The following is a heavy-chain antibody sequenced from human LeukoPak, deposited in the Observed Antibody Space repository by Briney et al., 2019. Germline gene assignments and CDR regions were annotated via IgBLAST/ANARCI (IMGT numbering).Heavy chain of an antibody. CDR2: IRYDGSNK. V-gene: IGHV3-30*02. Sequence: GGSLRLSCAASGFTFISYGMHWVRQAPGKGLEWVAFIRYDGSNKYYADSVKGRFTISRDNSKNTLYLQMNSMRAEDTAVYYCAKDQEMATSPYYFDYWGQGTLVTVSS. CDR3: AKDQEMATSPYYFDY. CDR1: GFTFISYG. D-gene: IGHD5-24*01. J-gene: IGHJ4*02.